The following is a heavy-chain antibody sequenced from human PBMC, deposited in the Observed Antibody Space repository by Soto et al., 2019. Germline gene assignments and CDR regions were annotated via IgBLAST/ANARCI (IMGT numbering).Heavy chain of an antibody. Sequence: GTSVEACSKASGDRFTSYGSRWVRPAPGQGLEWMGWISAYNGNTNYAQKLQGRVTMTTDTPTSTAYMELRSLRSDDTAVYYCARSQVPPGLFDPWGQGTLVSVS. CDR2: ISAYNGNT. D-gene: IGHD3-10*01. CDR3: ARSQVPPGLFDP. J-gene: IGHJ5*02. CDR1: GDRFTSYG. V-gene: IGHV1-18*04.